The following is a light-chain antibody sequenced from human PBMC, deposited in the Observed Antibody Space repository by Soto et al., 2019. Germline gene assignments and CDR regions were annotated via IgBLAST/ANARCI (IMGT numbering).Light chain of an antibody. Sequence: QPALAQPASVSGSPGQSITISCTGTSSDLGGYNYVSWYQQHPGKAPKLMIYEVSNRPPGVSHRFSGSKSRNTASLTIPGLQAGDEADYYCSSYTSGGTRVCRTGTKGTVL. CDR3: SSYTSGGTRV. J-gene: IGLJ1*01. V-gene: IGLV2-14*01. CDR1: SSDLGGYNY. CDR2: EVS.